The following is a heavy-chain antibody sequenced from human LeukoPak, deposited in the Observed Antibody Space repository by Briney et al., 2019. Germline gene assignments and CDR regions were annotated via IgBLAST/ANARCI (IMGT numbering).Heavy chain of an antibody. CDR3: ARGLGSGGSWTYYYYYYGMDV. D-gene: IGHD2-15*01. J-gene: IGHJ6*02. V-gene: IGHV1-8*01. CDR2: MNPNSGNT. CDR1: GYTFTSYD. Sequence: ASVKVSCKASGYTFTSYDINWVRQATGQGLEWMGWMNPNSGNTGYAQKFQGRVTMTRNTSISTAYMELSSLRSEDTAVYYCARGLGSGGSWTYYYYYYGMDVWGQGTTVTVS.